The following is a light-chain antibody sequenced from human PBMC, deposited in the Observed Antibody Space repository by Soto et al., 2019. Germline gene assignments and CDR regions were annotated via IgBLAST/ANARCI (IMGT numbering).Light chain of an antibody. J-gene: IGKJ1*01. CDR1: QSVLYSSNNKNY. CDR3: HQCYTTPWT. CDR2: WAS. Sequence: DIVMTQSPDSLAVSLGERATINCKSSQSVLYSSNNKNYLAWYQQKPGQPPKLLIYWASTRQSGVPDRFSGSGSGTDFTLTISSVQAEDVAVYYCHQCYTTPWTFGQGTKVEIK. V-gene: IGKV4-1*01.